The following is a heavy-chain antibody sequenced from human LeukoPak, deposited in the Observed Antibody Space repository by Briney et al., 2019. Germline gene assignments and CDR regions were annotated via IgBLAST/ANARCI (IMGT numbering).Heavy chain of an antibody. Sequence: GGSLRLSCVASGFTFSSYAMNWFRQAPGKGLEWVSVISGTGDSTYFADSVKGRFAISRDNSKNTLYLQMNSLRADGTAVYYCAKVKDGYIDYWGQGTLVTVSS. D-gene: IGHD5-24*01. CDR2: ISGTGDST. J-gene: IGHJ4*02. CDR1: GFTFSSYA. V-gene: IGHV3-23*01. CDR3: AKVKDGYIDY.